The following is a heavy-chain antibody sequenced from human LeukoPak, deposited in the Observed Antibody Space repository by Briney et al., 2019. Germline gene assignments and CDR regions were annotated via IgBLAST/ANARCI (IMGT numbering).Heavy chain of an antibody. CDR2: ISAYNGNT. CDR1: GYTFTSYG. D-gene: IGHD1-7*01. Sequence: ASVKVSCKASGYTFTSYGISWVRQAPGQGLEWMGWISAYNGNTNYAQKFQGRVTITADESTSTAYMELSSLRSEDTAVYYCARGNNWNYVRSLFNSNWFDPWGQGTLVTVSS. J-gene: IGHJ5*02. CDR3: ARGNNWNYVRSLFNSNWFDP. V-gene: IGHV1-18*01.